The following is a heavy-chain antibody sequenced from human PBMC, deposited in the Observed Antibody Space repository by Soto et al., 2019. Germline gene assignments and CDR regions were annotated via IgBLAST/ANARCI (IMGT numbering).Heavy chain of an antibody. CDR2: VSTNGRST. Sequence: GSLRLSCRASGLAFGNYAMNWVRQVPGRGLEWVAGVSTNGRSTYYADSVRGRFTISRDNSKITVYLQMNSLRAEDTAVYYYAKDRAFNYFYGMDVWGQGTTVTV. V-gene: IGHV3-23*01. CDR3: AKDRAFNYFYGMDV. D-gene: IGHD3-10*01. J-gene: IGHJ6*02. CDR1: GLAFGNYA.